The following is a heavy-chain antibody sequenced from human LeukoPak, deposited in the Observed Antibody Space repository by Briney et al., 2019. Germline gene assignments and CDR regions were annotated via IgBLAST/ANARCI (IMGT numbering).Heavy chain of an antibody. J-gene: IGHJ4*02. V-gene: IGHV3-30-3*01. CDR3: ARTGSSSPYFDY. CDR1: GFTFSSYA. Sequence: GGSLRLSCAASGFTFSSYAMHWVRQAPGKGLEWVAVISYDGSNKYYADSVKGRFTISRDNSKNTLYLQMNSLRAEDTAVYYCARTGSSSPYFDYWGQGTLVTVSS. D-gene: IGHD6-6*01. CDR2: ISYDGSNK.